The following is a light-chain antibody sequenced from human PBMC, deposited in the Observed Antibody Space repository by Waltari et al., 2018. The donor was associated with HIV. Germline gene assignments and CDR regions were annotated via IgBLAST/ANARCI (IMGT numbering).Light chain of an antibody. CDR2: LGS. CDR3: MQALQTPPA. J-gene: IGKJ2*01. V-gene: IGKV2-28*01. CDR1: QSLLHSNGYNY. Sequence: DIVMTQSPLSLPVTPGEPASISCRSSQSLLHSNGYNYLDWYLQKPGQSPQLLIYLGSNRASGVPDRFSGSESGTDFTLKISRLETEDVGVYYCMQALQTPPAFGQGTKLEIK.